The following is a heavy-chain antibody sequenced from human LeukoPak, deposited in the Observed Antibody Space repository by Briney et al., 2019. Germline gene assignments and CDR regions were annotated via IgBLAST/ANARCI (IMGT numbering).Heavy chain of an antibody. J-gene: IGHJ5*02. CDR3: ARDSWLGDPWNWFDP. CDR2: IYYSGST. CDR1: GGSISSSSYY. D-gene: IGHD6-19*01. V-gene: IGHV4-39*07. Sequence: SETLSLTCTVSGGSISSSSYYWGWIRQPPGKGLEWIGSIYYSGSTYYNPSLKSRVTISVDTSKNQFSLKLSSVTAADTAVYYCARDSWLGDPWNWFDPWGQGTLVTVSS.